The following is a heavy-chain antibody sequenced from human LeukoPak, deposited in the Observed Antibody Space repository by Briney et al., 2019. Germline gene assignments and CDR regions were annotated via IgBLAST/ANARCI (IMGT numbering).Heavy chain of an antibody. J-gene: IGHJ4*02. CDR1: GFTFSDHC. V-gene: IGHV3-72*01. Sequence: GGSLRLSCAASGFTFSDHCMDWVRQAPGKGLEWVGRTRNKANSYTTEYAASVKGRFTISRDDSKNSLYLQMNSLKTEDTAVYYCARNPYYYDSSGYQAWGQGTLVTVSS. CDR2: TRNKANSYTT. D-gene: IGHD3-22*01. CDR3: ARNPYYYDSSGYQA.